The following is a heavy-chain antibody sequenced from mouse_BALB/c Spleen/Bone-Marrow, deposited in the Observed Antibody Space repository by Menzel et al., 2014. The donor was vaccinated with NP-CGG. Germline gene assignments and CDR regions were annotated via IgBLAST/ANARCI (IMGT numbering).Heavy chain of an antibody. J-gene: IGHJ4*01. CDR1: GFAFSSYD. V-gene: IGHV5-12-1*01. CDR3: ARPLYYYGSSPFYAMDY. Sequence: EVMLVESGGGLVKPGGSLKLSCAASGFAFSSYDMSWVRQTPEKRLEWVAYTSSGGGSAYYPDTVKGRFTISRDNAKNTLYLQMSSLKSEDTAMYYCARPLYYYGSSPFYAMDYWGQGTSVTVSS. D-gene: IGHD1-1*01. CDR2: TSSGGGSA.